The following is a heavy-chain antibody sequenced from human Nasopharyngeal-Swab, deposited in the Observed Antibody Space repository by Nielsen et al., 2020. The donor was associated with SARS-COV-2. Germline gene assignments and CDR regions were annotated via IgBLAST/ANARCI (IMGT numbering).Heavy chain of an antibody. V-gene: IGHV3-53*01. J-gene: IGHJ4*02. CDR1: GFSVSSNY. CDR2: IYSGDTT. D-gene: IGHD1-26*01. Sequence: GESLKISCAASGFSVSSNYMTWVRQAPGKGLDWVSIIYSGDTTYYADSVKGRFTISRDTSKNTLYLQMNNLRVDDTAIYYCARLGSIVGGTPLDYWGRGTLVTVSS. CDR3: ARLGSIVGGTPLDY.